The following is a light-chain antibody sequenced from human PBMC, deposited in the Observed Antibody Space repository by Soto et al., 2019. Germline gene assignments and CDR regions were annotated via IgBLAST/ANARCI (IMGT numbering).Light chain of an antibody. V-gene: IGLV2-14*01. CDR3: SSYTSSSTPVV. Sequence: QSALTQPASVSGSPGQSITISCTGTSSDVGGHNSVAWYQHNPGKAPKLIIYEVSHRPSGVSNRFSGSKSGNTASLTISGLQAEDEADYYCSSYTSSSTPVVFGGGTQLTVL. CDR2: EVS. J-gene: IGLJ2*01. CDR1: SSDVGGHNS.